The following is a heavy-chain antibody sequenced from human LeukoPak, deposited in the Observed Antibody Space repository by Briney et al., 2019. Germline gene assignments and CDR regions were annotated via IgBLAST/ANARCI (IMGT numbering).Heavy chain of an antibody. J-gene: IGHJ6*03. CDR1: GFTFSDYY. Sequence: GGSLRLSCAASGFTFSDYYMSWIRQAPGKGLEWVSYISSSGSTIYYADSVKGRFTISRDNSKNTLYLQMNSLRAEDTAVYYCAKEGPNDILTGYYSFSYYYYMDVWGKGTTVTISS. CDR3: AKEGPNDILTGYYSFSYYYYMDV. V-gene: IGHV3-11*01. D-gene: IGHD3-9*01. CDR2: ISSSGSTI.